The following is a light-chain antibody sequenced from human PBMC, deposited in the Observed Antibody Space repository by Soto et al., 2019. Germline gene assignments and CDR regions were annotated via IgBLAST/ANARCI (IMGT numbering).Light chain of an antibody. V-gene: IGKV1-39*01. J-gene: IGKJ2*01. CDR2: AAS. CDR1: QSISSY. CDR3: QQSYRLYT. Sequence: DIQMTQSPSSLSASVGDRVTITCRASQSISSYLNWYQQKPVKAPKLLIYAASSLQSGVPSRFSGSGSGTDFTLTISSLQPADFATYYCQQSYRLYTCGQGTELEIK.